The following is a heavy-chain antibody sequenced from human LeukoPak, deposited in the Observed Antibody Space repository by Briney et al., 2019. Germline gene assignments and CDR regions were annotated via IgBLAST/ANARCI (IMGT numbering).Heavy chain of an antibody. V-gene: IGHV3-73*01. CDR1: GFTFSSYA. CDR2: IRSKANSYAT. Sequence: GGSLRLSCAASGFTFSSYAMHWVRQASGKGLEWVGRIRSKANSYATAYAASVKGRFTISRDDSKNTAYLQMNSLKTEDTAVYYCTRPRGLPGGRHDYGGNFDDAFDIWGQGTMVAVSS. D-gene: IGHD4-23*01. CDR3: TRPRGLPGGRHDYGGNFDDAFDI. J-gene: IGHJ3*02.